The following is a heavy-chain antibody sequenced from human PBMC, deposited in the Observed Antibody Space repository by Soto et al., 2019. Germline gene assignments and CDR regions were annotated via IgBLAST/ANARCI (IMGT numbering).Heavy chain of an antibody. J-gene: IGHJ6*02. V-gene: IGHV4-59*01. CDR1: GGSISSDY. Sequence: PAETLSLTGTVSGGSISSDYWRWIRQPPGKGLEWIGYIYYSGGTNYNPHLKSRVTISVDTSKNQFSLKLSSVTAADTAVYYCARVPTRDYYDSSGYYSGYYYYYGMDVWGQGTTVTVSS. CDR2: IYYSGGT. D-gene: IGHD3-22*01. CDR3: ARVPTRDYYDSSGYYSGYYYYYGMDV.